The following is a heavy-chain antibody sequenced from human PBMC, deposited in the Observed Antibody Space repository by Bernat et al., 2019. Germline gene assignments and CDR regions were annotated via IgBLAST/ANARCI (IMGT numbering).Heavy chain of an antibody. CDR3: AKNLRRYCSGGSCSEIDY. CDR1: GFTFSSYG. V-gene: IGHV3-30*18. CDR2: ISYDGSNK. D-gene: IGHD2-15*01. J-gene: IGHJ4*02. Sequence: QVQLVESGGGVVQPGRSLRLSCAASGFTFSSYGMHWVRQAPGKGLEWVAVISYDGSNKYYAASVKGRFTISRDNSKNTLYLQMNSLRAEDTAVYYCAKNLRRYCSGGSCSEIDYWGQGTLVTVSS.